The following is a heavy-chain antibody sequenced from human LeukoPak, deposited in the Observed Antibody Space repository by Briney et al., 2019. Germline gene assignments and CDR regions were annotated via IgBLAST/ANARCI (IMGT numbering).Heavy chain of an antibody. CDR3: TTGAI. CDR1: GYTFTRYA. J-gene: IGHJ4*02. CDR2: INTRTGNP. D-gene: IGHD1-26*01. Sequence: ASVKVSCKASGYTFTRYAVNWVRQAPGQGLEWMGWINTRTGNPTYGQAFTGRFVFSLDTSVNSAFLQITSLEAADTAVYFCTTGAIWGQGTLVTVSS. V-gene: IGHV7-4-1*02.